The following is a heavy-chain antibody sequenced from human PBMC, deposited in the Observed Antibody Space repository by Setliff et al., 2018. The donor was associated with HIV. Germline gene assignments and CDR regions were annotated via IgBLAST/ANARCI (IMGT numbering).Heavy chain of an antibody. J-gene: IGHJ2*01. CDR3: TRDTGYILSGYRPHWYFDL. V-gene: IGHV4-61*02. CDR1: GDSISSGNYY. D-gene: IGHD3-9*01. CDR2: IYSTGST. Sequence: SSETLSLTCTFSGDSISSGNYYWSWIRQPAGKGLEWIGRIYSTGSTNYNPSLKSRVTISSDTSKNLFSLKLTTVTAADAAVYYCTRDTGYILSGYRPHWYFDLWGPETLLVTVSS.